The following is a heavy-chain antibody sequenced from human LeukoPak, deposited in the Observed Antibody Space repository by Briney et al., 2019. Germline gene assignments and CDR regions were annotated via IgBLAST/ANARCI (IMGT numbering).Heavy chain of an antibody. CDR3: ARDLSGYDVFDY. J-gene: IGHJ4*02. Sequence: SETLSLTCAVYGGSFSGYYWSWIRQHPGKGLEWIGYIYYSGSTYYNPSLKSRVTISVDTSKNQFSLKLSSVTAADTAVYYCARDLSGYDVFDYWGQGTLVTVSS. V-gene: IGHV4-31*11. CDR1: GGSFSGYY. CDR2: IYYSGST. D-gene: IGHD5-12*01.